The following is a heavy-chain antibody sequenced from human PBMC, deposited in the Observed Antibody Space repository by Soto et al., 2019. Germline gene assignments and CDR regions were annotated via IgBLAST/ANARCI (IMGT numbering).Heavy chain of an antibody. V-gene: IGHV4-4*02. CDR1: GGSISSSNW. CDR3: ERPHCRSTSCYTWYSDL. Sequence: QVQLQESGPGLVKPSGTLSLTCAVSGGSISSSNWWSWVRQPPGKGLEWIGEIYHSGSTNYNPSLKSRVTIPVDKSKNQVSLKLSSVTAADRSVYSCERPHCRSTSCYTWYSDLWGRGPLVTVSS. D-gene: IGHD2-2*02. J-gene: IGHJ2*01. CDR2: IYHSGST.